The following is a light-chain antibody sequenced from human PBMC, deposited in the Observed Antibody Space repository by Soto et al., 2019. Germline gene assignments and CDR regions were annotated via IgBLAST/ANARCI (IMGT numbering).Light chain of an antibody. CDR3: QQSYNISPLT. CDR1: QGISSY. J-gene: IGKJ4*01. V-gene: IGKV1-39*01. CDR2: GAS. Sequence: DIQMTQSPSSLSASVGDRVTITCRASQGISSYLNWYQQKPGKAPKLLIYGASNLQSGVPSRFSGSGSGSDFTLIISSLQPEDFATYYCQQSYNISPLTFGGGTEVDIK.